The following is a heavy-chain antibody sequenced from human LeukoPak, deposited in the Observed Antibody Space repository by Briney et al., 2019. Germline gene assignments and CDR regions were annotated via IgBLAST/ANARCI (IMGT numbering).Heavy chain of an antibody. CDR2: IYYSGST. Sequence: SETLSLTCTASGGSISSYYWSWIRQPPGKGLEWIEYIYYSGSTNYNPSLKSRVTISVDTSKNQFSLKLSSVTAADTAVYYCARGYVGLPLVWGQGTLVTVSS. CDR1: GGSISSYY. J-gene: IGHJ4*02. V-gene: IGHV4-59*01. CDR3: ARGYVGLPLV. D-gene: IGHD4-23*01.